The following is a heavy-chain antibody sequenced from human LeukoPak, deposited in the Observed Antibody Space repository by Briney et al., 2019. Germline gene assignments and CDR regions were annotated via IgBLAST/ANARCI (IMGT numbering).Heavy chain of an antibody. CDR3: ARDRDYYGSGSYYVGWFDP. J-gene: IGHJ5*02. D-gene: IGHD3-10*01. CDR2: IYYSGST. CDR1: GGSISSYY. Sequence: PSETLSLTCTVSGGSISSYYWSWIRQPPGKGLEWIGYIYYSGSTNYNPSLKSRVTISVDTSKNQFSLKLSSVTAADTAVYYCARDRDYYGSGSYYVGWFDPGGQGTLVTVSS. V-gene: IGHV4-59*01.